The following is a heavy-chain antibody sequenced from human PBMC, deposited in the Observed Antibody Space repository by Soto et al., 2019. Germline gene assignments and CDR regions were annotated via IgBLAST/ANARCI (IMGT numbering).Heavy chain of an antibody. CDR3: ARPGNMAFDS. J-gene: IGHJ4*02. CDR2: IYYSGST. Sequence: SETLSLTCTVSGGSISGGGHFWGWIRQPPGKGLEWIGNIYYSGSTYYNPSLRSRVTISVDTSKNQFSLKLSSVTAADTAVYYCARPGNMAFDSWGQGTLVTVSS. V-gene: IGHV4-39*01. D-gene: IGHD3-10*01. CDR1: GGSISGGGHF.